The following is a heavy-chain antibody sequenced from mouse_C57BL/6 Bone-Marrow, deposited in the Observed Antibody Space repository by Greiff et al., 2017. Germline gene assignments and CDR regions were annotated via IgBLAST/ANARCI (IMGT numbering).Heavy chain of an antibody. Sequence: EVQLQESGEGLVKPGGSLKLSCAASGFTFSSYAMSWVRQTPEKRLEWVAYISSGGDYIYYADTVKGRFTISRDNARNTLYLQMSSLKSEDTAMYYCTRENTGSRPWFALWGQESLVTVSA. CDR1: GFTFSSYA. CDR2: ISSGGDYI. D-gene: IGHD1-1*01. V-gene: IGHV5-9-1*02. J-gene: IGHJ3*01. CDR3: TRENTGSRPWFAL.